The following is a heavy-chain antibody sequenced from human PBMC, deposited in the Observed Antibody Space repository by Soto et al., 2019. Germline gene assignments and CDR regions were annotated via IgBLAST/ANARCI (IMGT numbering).Heavy chain of an antibody. CDR1: GLTFGSRA. J-gene: IGHJ4*02. V-gene: IGHV3-23*01. D-gene: IGHD3-10*01. Sequence: PGGSLRLSCVASGLTFGSRAMSWDRQAPGEGLQWVSTITDTGGDAKYADSVRGRFVISRDNSKKILYLQMTSLTAEDSAMYFCARGSTDSYPGSRIFDFWGRGTLVTVSS. CDR3: ARGSTDSYPGSRIFDF. CDR2: ITDTGGDA.